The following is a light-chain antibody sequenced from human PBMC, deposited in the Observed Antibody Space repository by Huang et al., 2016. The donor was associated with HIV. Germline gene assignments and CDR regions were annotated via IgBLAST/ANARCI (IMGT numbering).Light chain of an antibody. CDR1: QSLLHSDGETY. Sequence: DIVMTQTPLSLSVTPGQPASISCKSSQSLLHSDGETYLYWYLHKPGQSPQLLIYEVSNRVSGVPERFSGSGSGTDFTLRISRVEAEDVGVYYCMQRTQRALTFGGGTKVEIK. V-gene: IGKV2D-29*02. J-gene: IGKJ4*01. CDR3: MQRTQRALT. CDR2: EVS.